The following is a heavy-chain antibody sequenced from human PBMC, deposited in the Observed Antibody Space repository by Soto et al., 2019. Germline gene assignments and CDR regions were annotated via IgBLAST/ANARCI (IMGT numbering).Heavy chain of an antibody. D-gene: IGHD3-10*01. Sequence: GGSLRLSCAASGFTFSSYAMSWVRQAPGKGLEWVSTLSAGNTYYADSVKGRFTISRDTSKNTLFLQMNSLRAEDTALYYCAKRYYTSGNSPFDYWGQGTLVTVSS. V-gene: IGHV3-23*01. CDR1: GFTFSSYA. CDR3: AKRYYTSGNSPFDY. CDR2: LSAGNT. J-gene: IGHJ4*02.